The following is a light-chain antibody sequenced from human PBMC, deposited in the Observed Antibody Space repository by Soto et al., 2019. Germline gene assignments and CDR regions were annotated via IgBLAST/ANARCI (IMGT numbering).Light chain of an antibody. CDR3: QHYNYWPPKT. V-gene: IGKV3-15*01. J-gene: IGKJ1*01. CDR1: QSVGNN. Sequence: EIVMTQSPATLSVSPGERTTLSCKASQSVGNNLAWYQQKPGQAPRLLIYGAYTRATGIPARFSGSGSGTDFTLTISSLQSEDFAVYYCQHYNYWPPKTFRQGTKVDIK. CDR2: GAY.